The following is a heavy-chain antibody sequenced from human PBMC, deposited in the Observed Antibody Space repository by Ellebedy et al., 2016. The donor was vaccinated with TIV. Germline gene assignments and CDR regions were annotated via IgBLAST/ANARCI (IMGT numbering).Heavy chain of an antibody. V-gene: IGHV3-23*01. D-gene: IGHD2-2*01. CDR3: AKTSPAQGAFDF. CDR1: GFTFSSNA. Sequence: GESLKISCAASGFTFSSNAMSWVRQAPGRGLEWVSFISDNGGRTLYADSVRGRFTISRDNSKNTLYLQMDSLRAEDTAVYYCAKTSPAQGAFDFWGPGTTVTVSS. CDR2: ISDNGGRT. J-gene: IGHJ3*01.